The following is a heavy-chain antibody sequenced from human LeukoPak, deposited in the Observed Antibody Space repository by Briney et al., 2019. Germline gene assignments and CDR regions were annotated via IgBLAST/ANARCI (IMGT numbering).Heavy chain of an antibody. CDR2: ISGSGGST. CDR1: GFTFSSYG. J-gene: IGHJ4*02. CDR3: AKAQITRYYFDY. D-gene: IGHD5-24*01. V-gene: IGHV3-23*01. Sequence: PGRSLRLSCAASGFTFSSYGMHWVRQAPGKGLEWVSAISGSGGSTYYADSVKGRFTISRDNSKNTLYLRMNSLRAEDTAVYYCAKAQITRYYFDYWGQGTLVAVSS.